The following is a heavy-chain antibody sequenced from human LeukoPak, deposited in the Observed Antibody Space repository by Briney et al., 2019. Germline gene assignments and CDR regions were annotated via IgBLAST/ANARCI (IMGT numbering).Heavy chain of an antibody. D-gene: IGHD3-22*01. V-gene: IGHV1-8*01. Sequence: ASVKVSCKASGYTFTSYDINWVRQATGQGLEWMGWMNPNSGNTGYAQKFQGRVTMTRNTSISTAYMELSSLRSEDTAVYYCERGRWAYYYDSSGYKYWGQGTLVTVSS. J-gene: IGHJ4*02. CDR2: MNPNSGNT. CDR3: ERGRWAYYYDSSGYKY. CDR1: GYTFTSYD.